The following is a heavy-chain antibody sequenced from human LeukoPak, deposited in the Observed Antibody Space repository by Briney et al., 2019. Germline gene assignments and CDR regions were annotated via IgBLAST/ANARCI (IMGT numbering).Heavy chain of an antibody. J-gene: IGHJ5*02. CDR2: IKPSGGST. Sequence: ASVKVSCKAPGYTFTSYYIHWVRQAPGQGLEWMGIIKPSGGSTSYAQKFQGRVTMTRDMSTSTVYMELSSLRSEDTAVYYCARGKAVPAAPGLSWFDPWGQGTLVTVPS. V-gene: IGHV1-46*01. CDR1: GYTFTSYY. D-gene: IGHD2-2*01. CDR3: ARGKAVPAAPGLSWFDP.